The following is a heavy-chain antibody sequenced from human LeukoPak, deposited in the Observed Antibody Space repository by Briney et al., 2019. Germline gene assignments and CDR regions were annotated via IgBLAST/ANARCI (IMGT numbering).Heavy chain of an antibody. CDR1: GFTLSSYD. V-gene: IGHV3-23*01. CDR3: AKDTGRITITVPKDAFDI. CDR2: IRGSGGTT. J-gene: IGHJ3*02. Sequence: PGGSLRLSCAASGFTLSSYDMHWVRQVTGKGLEWVSAIRGSGGTTYYADSVKGRFTISRDNSKNTLYLQMNSLRAEDTAVYYCAKDTGRITITVPKDAFDIWGQGTMVTVSS. D-gene: IGHD1-20*01.